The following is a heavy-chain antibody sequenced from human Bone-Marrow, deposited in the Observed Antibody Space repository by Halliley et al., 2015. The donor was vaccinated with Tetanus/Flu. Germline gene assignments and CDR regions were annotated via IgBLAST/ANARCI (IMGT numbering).Heavy chain of an antibody. J-gene: IGHJ4*02. CDR3: ARGGWELRNFDY. D-gene: IGHD1-26*01. CDR2: IYAGDSDT. V-gene: IGHV5-51*03. Sequence: QLVQSGAEVKKPGESLKISCKGSGYTFTSYWIGWMRQMPGKGLEWMGIIYAGDSDTRYSPSFQGQVTISADKSITTAFLQWSSVKAPDSAMYYCARGGWELRNFDYWGQGTLVTVSS. CDR1: GYTFTSYW.